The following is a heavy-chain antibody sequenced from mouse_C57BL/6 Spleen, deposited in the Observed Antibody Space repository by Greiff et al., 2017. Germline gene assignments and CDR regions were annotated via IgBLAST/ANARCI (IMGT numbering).Heavy chain of an antibody. J-gene: IGHJ2*01. D-gene: IGHD2-2*01. CDR2: IHPNSGST. CDR1: GYTFTSYW. Sequence: VQLQQPGAELVKPGASVKLSCKASGYTFTSYWMHWVKQRPGQGLEWIGMIHPNSGSTNSNEKFKSKATLAVDKSSSTAYMQLSSLTSEDSAVYYCAREETMVTHFGYWGQGTTLTVSS. V-gene: IGHV1-64*01. CDR3: AREETMVTHFGY.